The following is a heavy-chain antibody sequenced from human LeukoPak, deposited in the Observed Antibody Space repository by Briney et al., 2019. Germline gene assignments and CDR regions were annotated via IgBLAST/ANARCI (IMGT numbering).Heavy chain of an antibody. V-gene: IGHV4-39*01. CDR2: IYYIETT. CDR3: ARRGRYFVAP. D-gene: IGHD3-9*01. J-gene: IGHJ4*02. CDR1: GGPISDSTYY. Sequence: SETLSLTCTVSGGPISDSTYYWGWLRQSPGTGLEWIGSIYYIETTYYNPSLKSRVTISIDTSKNQFSLKLSSVTAADAAVYYCARRGRYFVAPWGQGTLVTVSS.